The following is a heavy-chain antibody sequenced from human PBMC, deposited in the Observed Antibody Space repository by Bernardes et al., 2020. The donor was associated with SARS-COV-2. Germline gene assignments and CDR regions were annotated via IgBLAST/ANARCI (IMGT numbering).Heavy chain of an antibody. D-gene: IGHD5-12*01. CDR2: IYPGDSDT. V-gene: IGHV5-51*01. Sequence: GACLKISCEASGYSFTSHWIAWVRQMPGKGLEWMGTIYPGDSDTRYSPSFEGHVTISADKSITTAYLQWSSLKASDTAIYYCARPEIYSGYENWGQGTLVTVSS. CDR3: ARPEIYSGYEN. J-gene: IGHJ4*02. CDR1: GYSFTSHW.